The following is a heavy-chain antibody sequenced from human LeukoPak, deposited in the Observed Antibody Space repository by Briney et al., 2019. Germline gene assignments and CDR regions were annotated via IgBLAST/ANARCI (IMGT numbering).Heavy chain of an antibody. CDR2: INPNSGGT. Sequence: GASVKVSCKASGYTFTGYYMHWVRQAPGQGLEWMGWINPNSGGTNYAQKFQDRVTMTRDTSISTAYMELSRLRSDDTAVYYCARPISGSSYFDYWGQGTLVTVSS. D-gene: IGHD1-26*01. V-gene: IGHV1-2*02. J-gene: IGHJ4*02. CDR1: GYTFTGYY. CDR3: ARPISGSSYFDY.